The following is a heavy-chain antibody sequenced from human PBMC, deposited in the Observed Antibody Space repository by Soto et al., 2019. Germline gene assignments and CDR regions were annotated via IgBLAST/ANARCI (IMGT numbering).Heavy chain of an antibody. J-gene: IGHJ4*02. CDR3: ARFSPPRGYNAY. D-gene: IGHD3-22*01. V-gene: IGHV1-69*01. Sequence: QVQLVQSGAAVKKPGSSVKVSCLASGGTFNTFAITWVRQSPGQGLECMGGIIPMFGTAHYAQKFQGRVTITADESTRTVYMELISLRSEDTAVYYCARFSPPRGYNAYWCQGTLVTVSS. CDR2: IIPMFGTA. CDR1: GGTFNTFA.